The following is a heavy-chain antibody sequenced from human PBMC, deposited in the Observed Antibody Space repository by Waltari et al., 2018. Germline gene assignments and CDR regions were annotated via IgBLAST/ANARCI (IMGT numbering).Heavy chain of an antibody. Sequence: QVQLQESGPGLVKPSETLSLTCTVSGGSISSYYWSWIRQPPGKGLEWIGYSYYRGSTNYNPSLKSRVTISVDSSKNQFSLKLSSVTAADTAVYYCARGGTAMVKQAFDIWGQGTMATVSS. CDR1: GGSISSYY. J-gene: IGHJ3*02. D-gene: IGHD5-18*01. V-gene: IGHV4-59*01. CDR2: SYYRGST. CDR3: ARGGTAMVKQAFDI.